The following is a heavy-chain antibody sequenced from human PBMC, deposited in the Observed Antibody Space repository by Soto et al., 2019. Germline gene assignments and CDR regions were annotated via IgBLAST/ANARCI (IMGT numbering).Heavy chain of an antibody. D-gene: IGHD4-4*01. V-gene: IGHV3-64D*08. CDR2: ITSVGDNT. CDR3: VKSNQMLQYYFEF. J-gene: IGHJ4*02. Sequence: PGGSLRFSCSVLGITFRNYAMHWVRKAPGRGLEYLSGITSVGDNTSHADSVKDRFTISRDNSAVTLSLQMRSLRVEDTARIYFVKSNQMLQYYFEFWGPGTLVTVSS. CDR1: GITFRNYA.